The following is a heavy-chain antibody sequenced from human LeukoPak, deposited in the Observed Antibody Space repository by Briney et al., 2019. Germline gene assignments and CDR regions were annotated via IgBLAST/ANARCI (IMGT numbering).Heavy chain of an antibody. D-gene: IGHD6-19*01. CDR3: ARDSASHPSIYCFDY. J-gene: IGHJ4*02. V-gene: IGHV3-48*03. Sequence: GGSLRLSCAASGCTFSSYEMNWVRQAPGKGLEWVSYISSGGGGIFYADSVKGRFTISRDNAKNSLHLQMNSLRAEDTAVEYCARDSASHPSIYCFDYWGQGTLVTVSS. CDR2: ISSGGGGI. CDR1: GCTFSSYE.